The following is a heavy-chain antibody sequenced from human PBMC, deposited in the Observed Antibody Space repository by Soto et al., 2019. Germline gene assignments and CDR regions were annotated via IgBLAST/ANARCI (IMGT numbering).Heavy chain of an antibody. J-gene: IGHJ4*02. CDR3: ARAYTYDFDH. V-gene: IGHV2-5*01. D-gene: IGHD2-21*01. CDR2: GFWNDDK. CDR1: GFSFGVSGVG. Sequence: QITLKESGPTLVKPTQTLTLTCTFSGFSFGVSGVGVGWIRQPPGRALEWLGLGFWNDDKRYSPSLESRLTLTKDTSNNQVVLTVTNLDPGDTGTYYCARAYTYDFDHWGQGTLVTVSS.